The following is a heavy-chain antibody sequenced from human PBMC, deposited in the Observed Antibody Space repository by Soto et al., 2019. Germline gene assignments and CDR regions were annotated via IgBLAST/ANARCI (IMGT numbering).Heavy chain of an antibody. CDR1: GGSISSFY. V-gene: IGHV4-59*08. CDR3: ARLPQDSSWTYYYYYGMDV. D-gene: IGHD6-13*01. Sequence: SETLSLTCTVSGGSISSFYWSWSRQPPWKGLEWIGYIYYSGSTNYNPSLKSRVTISVDTSKNQFSLKLSSVTAADTAVYYCARLPQDSSWTYYYYYGMDVWGQGTTVTVS. J-gene: IGHJ6*02. CDR2: IYYSGST.